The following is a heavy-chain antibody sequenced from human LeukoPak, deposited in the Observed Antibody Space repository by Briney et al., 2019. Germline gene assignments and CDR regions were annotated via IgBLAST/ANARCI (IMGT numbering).Heavy chain of an antibody. CDR3: ARDHRPLDPDDAFDI. CDR1: GFTVSSNY. J-gene: IGHJ3*02. V-gene: IGHV3-66*01. CDR2: IYSGGST. D-gene: IGHD1-14*01. Sequence: GGSLRLSCAASGFTVSSNYISWVRQAPGKGLEWVSVIYSGGSTYYADSVKGRFIISRDNSKNTLYLQMNSLRAEDTAVYYCARDHRPLDPDDAFDIWGQGTMVIVSS.